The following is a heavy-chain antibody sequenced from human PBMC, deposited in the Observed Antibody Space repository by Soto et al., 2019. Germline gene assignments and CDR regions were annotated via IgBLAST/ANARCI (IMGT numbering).Heavy chain of an antibody. J-gene: IGHJ4*02. CDR2: VRSKADGGTT. CDR3: RRDWDYPVL. V-gene: IGHV3-15*01. CDR1: GFTFANAW. Sequence: GGSLRLSCAASGFTFANAWMSWVRQAPGKGLEWVGRVRSKADGGTTDYAAPVKGRFTTSRDDSENTLYLQMNSLKIDDTAVYYCRRDWDYPVLWGQGTLVTVSS. D-gene: IGHD1-7*01.